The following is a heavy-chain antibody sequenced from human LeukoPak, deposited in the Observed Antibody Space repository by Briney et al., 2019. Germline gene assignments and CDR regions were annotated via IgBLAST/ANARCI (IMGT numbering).Heavy chain of an antibody. Sequence: GGSLRLSCAASGFTFSSYSMNWVRQAPGKGLEWVSSISSSSSYIYYADSVKGRFTISRDNAKNSLYLQMNSLRAEDTAVYYCARAYCGGDCNDAFDTWGQGTMVTVSS. CDR1: GFTFSSYS. J-gene: IGHJ3*02. CDR2: ISSSSSYI. D-gene: IGHD2-21*02. V-gene: IGHV3-21*01. CDR3: ARAYCGGDCNDAFDT.